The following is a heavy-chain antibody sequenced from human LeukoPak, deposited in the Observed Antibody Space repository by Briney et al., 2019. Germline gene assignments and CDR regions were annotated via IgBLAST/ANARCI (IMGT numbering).Heavy chain of an antibody. D-gene: IGHD3-3*01. J-gene: IGHJ4*02. CDR1: GYTFTSYA. Sequence: ASVKVSCKASGYTFTSYAMHWVRQAPGQRLEWMGWINAGNGNTKYSQKFQGRVTITRDTSASTAYMELSSLRSEDTAVYYCARVGTIFGVVITTRQLDYWGQGTLVTVSS. CDR2: INAGNGNT. CDR3: ARVGTIFGVVITTRQLDY. V-gene: IGHV1-3*01.